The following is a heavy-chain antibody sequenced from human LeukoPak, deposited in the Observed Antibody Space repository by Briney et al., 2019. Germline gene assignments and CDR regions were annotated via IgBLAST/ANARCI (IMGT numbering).Heavy chain of an antibody. V-gene: IGHV3-30*14. CDR2: ISYDGSNK. CDR3: ARAYYYDSSGYLTPYFDY. J-gene: IGHJ4*02. Sequence: GGSLRLSCAASGFTFSSYAMHWVRQAPGKGLEWVAVISYDGSNKYYADSVKGRFTISRDNSKNTLYLQMNSLRAEDTAVYYCARAYYYDSSGYLTPYFDYWGQGTLVTVSS. CDR1: GFTFSSYA. D-gene: IGHD3-22*01.